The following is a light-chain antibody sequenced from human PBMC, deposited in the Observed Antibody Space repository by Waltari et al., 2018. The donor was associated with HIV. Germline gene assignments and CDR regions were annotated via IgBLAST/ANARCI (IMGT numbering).Light chain of an antibody. CDR1: SSNIGSNT. V-gene: IGLV1-44*01. Sequence: QSVLNQAPSASGTPGQRVTISCSGSSSNIGSNTVTWYQQFPGTAPKLLIYSHGKRPSWVPERFSGSKSATSAALAISGCRSEDEADYYCATWDDSLNGWVFGGGTKLTVL. CDR3: ATWDDSLNGWV. J-gene: IGLJ3*02. CDR2: SHG.